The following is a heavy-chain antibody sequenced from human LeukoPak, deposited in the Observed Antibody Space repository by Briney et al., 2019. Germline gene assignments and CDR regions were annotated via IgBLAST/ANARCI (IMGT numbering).Heavy chain of an antibody. D-gene: IGHD6-13*01. V-gene: IGHV3-9*01. CDR3: ARGQQLVGGLDY. J-gene: IGHJ4*02. Sequence: GGSLRLSCAASGFTFDDYAMHWVRQAPGKGLEWVSGISWNSGSIGYADSVKGRFTISRDNAKNSLYLQMNSLRAEDTAVYYCARGQQLVGGLDYWGQGTLVTVSS. CDR2: ISWNSGSI. CDR1: GFTFDDYA.